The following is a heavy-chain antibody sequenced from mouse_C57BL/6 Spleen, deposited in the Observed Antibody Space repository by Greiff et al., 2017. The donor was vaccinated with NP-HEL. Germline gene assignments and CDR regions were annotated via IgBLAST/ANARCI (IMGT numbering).Heavy chain of an antibody. J-gene: IGHJ4*01. V-gene: IGHV1-76*01. CDR1: GYTFTDYY. Sequence: VQLQQSGAELVRPGASVKLSCKASGYTFTDYYINWVKQRPGQGLEWIARIYPGSGNTYYNEKFKGKATLTAEKSSSTAYMQLSSLTSEDSAVYFCARGRETDYWGQGTSVTVSS. CDR2: IYPGSGNT. CDR3: ARGRETDY.